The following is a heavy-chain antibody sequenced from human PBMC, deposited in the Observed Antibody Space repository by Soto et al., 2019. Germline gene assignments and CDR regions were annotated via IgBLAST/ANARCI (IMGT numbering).Heavy chain of an antibody. V-gene: IGHV3-23*01. CDR2: ISGSGGST. D-gene: IGHD5-18*01. CDR1: GFTFSSYA. J-gene: IGHJ4*02. Sequence: EVQLLESGGGLAQPGGSLRLSCAASGFTFSSYAMSWVRQAPGKGLEWVSAISGSGGSTYYADSVKGRFTISRDNSKNTLYLQMNSLRAEDTAVYYCAKGSYGPGYYFDYWGQGTLVTVSS. CDR3: AKGSYGPGYYFDY.